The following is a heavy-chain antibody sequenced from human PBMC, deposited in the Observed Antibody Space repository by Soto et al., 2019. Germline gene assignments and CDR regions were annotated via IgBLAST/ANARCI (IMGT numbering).Heavy chain of an antibody. Sequence: QVQLVQSGAEVKKPGSSVKVSCKASGGTFSSYTISWVRQAPGQGLEWMGRIIPILGIANYAQKFQGRVTITADKSTSTAYMELSSLRSADTAVYYCARVIYDFLFMDVWGKGTTVTVSS. CDR2: IIPILGIA. CDR1: GGTFSSYT. V-gene: IGHV1-69*02. D-gene: IGHD3-3*01. J-gene: IGHJ6*03. CDR3: ARVIYDFLFMDV.